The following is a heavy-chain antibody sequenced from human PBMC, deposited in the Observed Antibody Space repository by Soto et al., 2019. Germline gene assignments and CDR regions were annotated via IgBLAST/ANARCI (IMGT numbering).Heavy chain of an antibody. V-gene: IGHV5-51*01. D-gene: IGHD4-4*01. Sequence: KVSCKASGGTFSSYTIGWVRQMPGKGLEWMGIIYPGDSDTRYSPSFQGQVTISADKSISTAYLQWSSLKASDTAMYYCATSLINDYSPAYGMDVWGQGTTVTVSS. J-gene: IGHJ6*02. CDR2: IYPGDSDT. CDR1: GGTFSSYT. CDR3: ATSLINDYSPAYGMDV.